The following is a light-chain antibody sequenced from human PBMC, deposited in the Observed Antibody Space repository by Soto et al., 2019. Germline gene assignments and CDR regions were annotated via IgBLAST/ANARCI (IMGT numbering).Light chain of an antibody. CDR2: DVS. CDR3: SSYTGSSAPVV. Sequence: QSVLTQPGSVSGSPGQPITISCTGTSRDVGDYNHVSWYQQHPGKAPKLMIYDVSKRPSGVSNRFSGSKSGNTASLTISGLQAEDESDYYCSSYTGSSAPVVFGGGTKLTVL. J-gene: IGLJ2*01. V-gene: IGLV2-14*03. CDR1: SRDVGDYNH.